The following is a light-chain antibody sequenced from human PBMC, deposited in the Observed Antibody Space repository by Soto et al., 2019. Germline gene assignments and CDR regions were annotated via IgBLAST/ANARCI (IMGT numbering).Light chain of an antibody. V-gene: IGLV2-23*02. J-gene: IGLJ3*02. Sequence: QSALTQPASVSGSPGQSITISCTGTNSDVGGYDSVSWYEQHPGKSPPLMIYEVNKRPSGVSNRFSGSKSGNTPSLTISGLQTEDEDDYYFCSCVVGPIWVFGGGTKLTVL. CDR2: EVN. CDR1: NSDVGGYDS. CDR3: CSCVVGPIWV.